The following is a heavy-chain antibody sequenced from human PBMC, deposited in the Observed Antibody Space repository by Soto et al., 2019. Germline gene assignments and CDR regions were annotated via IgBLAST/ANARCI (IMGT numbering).Heavy chain of an antibody. J-gene: IGHJ3*02. CDR3: SKEEHDSSPAAFDI. Sequence: QVQLVESGGGVVQPGRSLRLSCAASGFPFSKYVIHWVRQAPGKGLEWVAYISYDGSDKYYGDSVKGRFTISRDNSKNTIFLQMDSLRPEDTAVYYYSKEEHDSSPAAFDIWGQGTMVTVSS. V-gene: IGHV3-33*05. CDR1: GFPFSKYV. CDR2: ISYDGSDK. D-gene: IGHD3-22*01.